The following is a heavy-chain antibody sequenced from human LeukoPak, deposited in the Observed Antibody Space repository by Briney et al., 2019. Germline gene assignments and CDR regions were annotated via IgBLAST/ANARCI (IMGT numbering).Heavy chain of an antibody. CDR1: GFTFSSYA. Sequence: SGGSLRLSCAASGFTFSSYAMHWVRQAPGKGLEWVAVISYDGSNKFYADSVKGRFTISRDNSKNTLYLQMNSLRAGDTAVYYCARDPSDFWSGYPYYFDYWGQGTLVTVSS. D-gene: IGHD3-3*01. J-gene: IGHJ4*02. V-gene: IGHV3-30-3*01. CDR2: ISYDGSNK. CDR3: ARDPSDFWSGYPYYFDY.